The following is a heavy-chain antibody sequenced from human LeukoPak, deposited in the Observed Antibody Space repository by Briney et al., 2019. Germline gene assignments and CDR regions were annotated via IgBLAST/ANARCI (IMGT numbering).Heavy chain of an antibody. CDR3: ARDYWRSIDH. D-gene: IGHD1-1*01. CDR2: VNEDGSAK. CDR1: GLTFSNYW. Sequence: PGGSLRLSCVVSGLTFSNYWMIWVRQAPGKGLESVAIVNEDGSAKYNLDSVKGRFTISRDNARNSLYLEMNSLRAEDPAVYYCARDYWRSIDHWGQGTLVTVSS. V-gene: IGHV3-7*01. J-gene: IGHJ4*02.